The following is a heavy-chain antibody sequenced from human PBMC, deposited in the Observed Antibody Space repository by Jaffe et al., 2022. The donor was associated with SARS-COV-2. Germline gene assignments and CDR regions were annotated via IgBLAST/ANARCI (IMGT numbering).Heavy chain of an antibody. Sequence: EVQLLESGGGLVQPGGSLRLSCAASGFTFSSYAMSWVRQAPGKGLEWVSTISDSGGSTYYADSVKGRFTISRDNSKNTLYLQMNRLRAEDTAVYYCAKAVVAARHRDAFDIWGQGTMVTVSS. CDR1: GFTFSSYA. D-gene: IGHD6-6*01. V-gene: IGHV3-23*01. CDR2: ISDSGGST. J-gene: IGHJ3*02. CDR3: AKAVVAARHRDAFDI.